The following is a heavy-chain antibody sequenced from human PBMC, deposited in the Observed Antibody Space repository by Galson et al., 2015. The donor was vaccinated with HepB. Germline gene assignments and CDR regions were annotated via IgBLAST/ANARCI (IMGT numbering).Heavy chain of an antibody. D-gene: IGHD3-22*01. CDR1: GFTFSSYG. J-gene: IGHJ4*02. V-gene: IGHV3-23*01. CDR2: ISGSGGST. CDR3: AKCSAYDNSPLDY. Sequence: SLRLSCAASGFTFSSYGMSWVRQAPGKGLEWVSVISGSGGSTHYADSVKGRFTISRDNSKNTLYLQMNSLRAEDTAIYYCAKCSAYDNSPLDYWGQGALVTVSS.